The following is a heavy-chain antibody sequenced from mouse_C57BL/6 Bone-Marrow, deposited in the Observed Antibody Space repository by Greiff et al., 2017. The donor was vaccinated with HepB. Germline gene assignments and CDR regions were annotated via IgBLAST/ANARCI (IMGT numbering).Heavy chain of an antibody. CDR3: AREEYYGRYNCDY. CDR2: IYPGSGST. Sequence: QVQLQQPGAELVKPGASVKMSCKASGYTFTSYWITWVKQRPGQGLEWIGDIYPGSGSTNYNEKFKSKATLTVDTSSSTDYMQLSSLTSEDSAVYYCAREEYYGRYNCDYWGQGTTLTGSA. V-gene: IGHV1-55*01. CDR1: GYTFTSYW. D-gene: IGHD1-1*01. J-gene: IGHJ2*01.